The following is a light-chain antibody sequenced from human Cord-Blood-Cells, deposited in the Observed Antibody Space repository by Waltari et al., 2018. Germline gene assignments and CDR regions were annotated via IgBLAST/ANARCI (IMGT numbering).Light chain of an antibody. CDR1: SANHGRNY. Sequence: QTVLTQPPSASGHPGQRVSTSSTGSSANHGRNYVYWYQQPPGTAPKLLIYRNHQRPSGVLDRFSGSKSGASASLAISGLRSEDEADYYCASWDDSLSGRVFGGGTKLTVL. CDR3: ASWDDSLSGRV. V-gene: IGLV1-47*01. CDR2: RNH. J-gene: IGLJ3*02.